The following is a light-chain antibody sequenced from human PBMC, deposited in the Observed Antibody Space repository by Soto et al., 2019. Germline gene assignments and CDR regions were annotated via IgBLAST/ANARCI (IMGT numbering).Light chain of an antibody. V-gene: IGKV1-5*03. CDR3: QQYNSHSFYT. Sequence: DIQMTQFPSTLSASVGDAVTITCRASQSIQSFLAWYQQKPGKAPKLLIYLASRLESGVPSRFSGSGSGTEFPLTISSLQPDDFAIYFCQQYNSHSFYTFGQGTKLEVK. CDR1: QSIQSF. J-gene: IGKJ2*01. CDR2: LAS.